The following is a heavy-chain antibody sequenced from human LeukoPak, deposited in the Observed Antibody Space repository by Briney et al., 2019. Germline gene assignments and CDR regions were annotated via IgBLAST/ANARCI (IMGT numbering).Heavy chain of an antibody. J-gene: IGHJ4*02. D-gene: IGHD1-26*01. CDR3: TRVSNVGATGVY. Sequence: PGGSLRLSCTGSGFTFGDYAVSWFRRAPGKGLEWVGFIKGKASGGTTEYAASVKGRFTISRDDSKSIAYLQMNSLKSEDTAVYYCTRVSNVGATGVYWGQGTLVTVSS. CDR1: GFTFGDYA. CDR2: IKGKASGGTT. V-gene: IGHV3-49*03.